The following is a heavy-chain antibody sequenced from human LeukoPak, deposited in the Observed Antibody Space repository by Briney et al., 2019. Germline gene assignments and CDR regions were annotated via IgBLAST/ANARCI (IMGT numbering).Heavy chain of an antibody. Sequence: ETLSLTCTVSGGSISSSSHYWGWIRQPPGKGLEWIGSIFYSGSTYYNPSLKSRVTISVYTSKNQFSLKVTSVTAADTAVYYCARHASHYDLGSYDFDYWGQGTLVTVSS. V-gene: IGHV4-39*01. D-gene: IGHD3-10*01. CDR3: ARHASHYDLGSYDFDY. J-gene: IGHJ4*02. CDR1: GGSISSSSHY. CDR2: IFYSGST.